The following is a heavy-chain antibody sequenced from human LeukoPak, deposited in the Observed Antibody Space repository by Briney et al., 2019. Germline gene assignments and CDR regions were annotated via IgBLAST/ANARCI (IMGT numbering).Heavy chain of an antibody. CDR1: GGSISSYY. J-gene: IGHJ4*02. CDR3: ARGVGRQSIDY. CDR2: IYYSGST. D-gene: IGHD5-24*01. Sequence: SDTLSLTCTVSGGSISSYYWSWIRQPPGKGLEWIGYIYYSGSTNYNPSLKSRVTISVDTSKNQFSLKLSSVTAADTAVYYCARGVGRQSIDYWGQGTLVTVSS. V-gene: IGHV4-59*07.